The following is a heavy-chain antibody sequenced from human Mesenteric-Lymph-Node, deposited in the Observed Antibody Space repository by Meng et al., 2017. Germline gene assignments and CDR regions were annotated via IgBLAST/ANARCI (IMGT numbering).Heavy chain of an antibody. CDR3: ARGGYSHGYETAYLDY. Sequence: GSLRLSCTVSGGSISSYYWSWIRQPPGKGLEWIGYIYYSGSNNYNPSLKSRVTISVDTSKNQFSLKLSSVTAADTAVYYCARGGYSHGYETAYLDYWGQGTLVTVSS. D-gene: IGHD5-18*01. CDR2: IYYSGSN. J-gene: IGHJ4*02. V-gene: IGHV4-59*01. CDR1: GGSISSYY.